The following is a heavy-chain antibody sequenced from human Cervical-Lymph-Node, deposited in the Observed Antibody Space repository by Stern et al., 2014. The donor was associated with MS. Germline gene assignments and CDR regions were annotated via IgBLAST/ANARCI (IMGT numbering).Heavy chain of an antibody. V-gene: IGHV7-4-1*02. J-gene: IGHJ4*02. D-gene: IGHD4/OR15-4a*01. Sequence: QVQLVQSGSELKKPGASVKVSCKASGYTFTFYGINWVRQAPGQGLEYMGWINTNSGNPTYAQAFTGRFVFSLDTSVSTAYLQISGLKAEDTAMYYCARDKMLTTFDSWGQGTLVTVSS. CDR1: GYTFTFYG. CDR3: ARDKMLTTFDS. CDR2: INTNSGNP.